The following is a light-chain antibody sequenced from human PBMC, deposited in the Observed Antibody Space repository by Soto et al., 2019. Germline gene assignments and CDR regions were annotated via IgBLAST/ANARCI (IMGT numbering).Light chain of an antibody. CDR3: QQSYGTPLT. Sequence: GDRVTITCRASQRISSYLNWYQQKPGKVPKLLIYAASSLQSGVPPRFSGSGSGTDFTLTISSLQPEDFATYYCQQSYGTPLTFGGGTKVEIK. CDR2: AAS. J-gene: IGKJ4*01. V-gene: IGKV1-39*01. CDR1: QRISSY.